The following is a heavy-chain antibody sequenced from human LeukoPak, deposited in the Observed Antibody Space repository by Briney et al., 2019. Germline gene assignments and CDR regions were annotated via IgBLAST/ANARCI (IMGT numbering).Heavy chain of an antibody. D-gene: IGHD5-12*01. J-gene: IGHJ5*02. CDR3: ARDRAPSSGGYDNDNWFDP. V-gene: IGHV4-31*03. Sequence: PSETLSLTCTVSGGSISSGRYYWSWIRQHPGKGLEWIGYIYYSGSTFYNPSLKSRLTISIDTSKNQFSLKLRSVTAADTAVHYCARDRAPSSGGYDNDNWFDPWGQGTLVSVSS. CDR2: IYYSGST. CDR1: GGSISSGRYY.